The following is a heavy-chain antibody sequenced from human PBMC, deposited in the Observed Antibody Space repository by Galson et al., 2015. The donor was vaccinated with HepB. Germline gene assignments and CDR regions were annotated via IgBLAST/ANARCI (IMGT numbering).Heavy chain of an antibody. V-gene: IGHV1-18*01. D-gene: IGHD2-2*02. CDR2: ISGYNGNT. J-gene: IGHJ4*02. Sequence: SVKVSCKASGYTFTSYGISWVRQAPGQGLEWMGWISGYNGNTNHAQKVQGRVTMTTDTSTSTAYMELRSLRSDDTAVYYCARDCRSTSCYNIYWGQGTLVTVSS. CDR3: ARDCRSTSCYNIY. CDR1: GYTFTSYG.